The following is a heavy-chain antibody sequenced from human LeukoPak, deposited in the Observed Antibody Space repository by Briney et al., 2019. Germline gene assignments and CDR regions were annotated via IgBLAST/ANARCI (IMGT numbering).Heavy chain of an antibody. Sequence: GASVKVSCKASGYTFTDHPMHWVRQAPGQGLEWVGDINPHSGATSYARHFQGRVTMALDTSITVAYLELRRLMVNHTAMYYCARGSRIGATFDNWGQGTQVTVSS. J-gene: IGHJ4*02. CDR3: ARGSRIGATFDN. V-gene: IGHV1-2*07. CDR1: GYTFTDHP. D-gene: IGHD1-26*01. CDR2: INPHSGAT.